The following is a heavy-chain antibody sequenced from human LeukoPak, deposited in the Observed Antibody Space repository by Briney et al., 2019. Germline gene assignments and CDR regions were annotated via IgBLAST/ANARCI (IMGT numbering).Heavy chain of an antibody. CDR3: AREVVIFPDYYYYGMDV. J-gene: IGHJ6*02. CDR1: GFSFNTYA. V-gene: IGHV3-23*01. D-gene: IGHD3-9*01. Sequence: GGSLRLSCAASGFSFNTYAMSWVRQAPGKGLEWVSAISNTGGSTYYADSVKGRFTISRDKSKNTLSLQMNSLRADDTAVYYCAREVVIFPDYYYYGMDVWGQGTTVTVSS. CDR2: ISNTGGST.